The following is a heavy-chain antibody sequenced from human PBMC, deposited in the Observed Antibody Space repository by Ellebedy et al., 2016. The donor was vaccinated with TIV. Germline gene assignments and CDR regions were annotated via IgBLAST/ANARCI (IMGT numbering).Heavy chain of an antibody. CDR2: LYYTGST. D-gene: IGHD5/OR15-5a*01. V-gene: IGHV4-59*01. Sequence: SETLSLTCAVSGGSLSDNYWTWIRQPPGKGLEWIGYLYYTGSTNYNPSRKSRVTISVNTPRNQFSLKLSSLTAADTAVYYGVSSVSMDAFDLWGQGTMVTVSS. CDR3: VSSVSMDAFDL. J-gene: IGHJ3*01. CDR1: GGSLSDNY.